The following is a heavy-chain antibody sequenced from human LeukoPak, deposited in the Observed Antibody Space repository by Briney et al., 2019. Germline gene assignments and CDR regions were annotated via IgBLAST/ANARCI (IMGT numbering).Heavy chain of an antibody. CDR3: ASGKSAAGTLFDN. CDR1: GGSISSSNW. V-gene: IGHV4-4*02. Sequence: PSGTLSLTCAVSGGSISSSNWWSWVPQPPGKGLEWIGEIYHSGSTSYNPSLKSRVTISVDKSKNQFSLEVSSVTAADTAVYYCASGKSAAGTLFDNWGQGTLVTVSS. CDR2: IYHSGST. J-gene: IGHJ4*02. D-gene: IGHD6-13*01.